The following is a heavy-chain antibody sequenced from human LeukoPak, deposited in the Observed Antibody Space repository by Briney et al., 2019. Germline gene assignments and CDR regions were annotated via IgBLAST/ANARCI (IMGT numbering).Heavy chain of an antibody. V-gene: IGHV4-4*07. Sequence: PWDTLSLTCTASGGSISSYSWSWIRQPAGQGLEWIGRIYTSGSTNYNPSLKSRVTMSVDTYDNQFSLKLSSVTAAGTAVYYCARGQKYRNGYTVTELGSGYFAYWGQGTLVTVSS. D-gene: IGHD5-18*01. CDR1: GGSISSYS. CDR3: ARGQKYRNGYTVTELGSGYFAY. CDR2: IYTSGST. J-gene: IGHJ4*02.